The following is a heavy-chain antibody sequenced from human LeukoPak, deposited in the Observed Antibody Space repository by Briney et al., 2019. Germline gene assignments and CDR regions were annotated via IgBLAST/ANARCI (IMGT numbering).Heavy chain of an antibody. Sequence: SETLSLTCTVSGGSISSYYWSWIRQPAGKGLEWIGRIYTSGSTNYNPSLKSRVTMSVDTSKNQFSLKLTSVTAADTAVYYCARVYCSGGSCSAPRAYYYMGVWGKGTTVTVSS. J-gene: IGHJ6*03. CDR1: GGSISSYY. V-gene: IGHV4-4*07. CDR3: ARVYCSGGSCSAPRAYYYMGV. D-gene: IGHD2-15*01. CDR2: IYTSGST.